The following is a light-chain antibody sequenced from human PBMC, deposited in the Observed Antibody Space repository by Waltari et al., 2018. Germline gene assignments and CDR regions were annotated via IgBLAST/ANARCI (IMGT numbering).Light chain of an antibody. CDR1: RSVSKN. J-gene: IGKJ1*01. CDR3: QQYDNWPRT. V-gene: IGKV3-15*01. Sequence: EIVLTQSPATQSASPGERATSSCRAGRSVSKNLAWYQQKPGQAPRLLIYGASTRATGIPARFSGSGSGREFTLTISSLQSEDFAVYFCQQYDNWPRTFGQGTKVEIK. CDR2: GAS.